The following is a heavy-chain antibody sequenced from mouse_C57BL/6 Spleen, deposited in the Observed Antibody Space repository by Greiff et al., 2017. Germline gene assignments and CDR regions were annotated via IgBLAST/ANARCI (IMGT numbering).Heavy chain of an antibody. CDR1: GYTFTDYN. Sequence: VQLQQSGPELVKPGASVKIPCKASGYTFTDYNMDWVKQSHGKSLEWIGDINPDNGGTIYNQKFKGKATLTVDKSSSTAYMELRSLTSEDTAVYYCARRGPYGSSSWFAYWGQGTLVTVSA. J-gene: IGHJ3*01. CDR3: ARRGPYGSSSWFAY. D-gene: IGHD1-1*01. CDR2: INPDNGGT. V-gene: IGHV1-18*01.